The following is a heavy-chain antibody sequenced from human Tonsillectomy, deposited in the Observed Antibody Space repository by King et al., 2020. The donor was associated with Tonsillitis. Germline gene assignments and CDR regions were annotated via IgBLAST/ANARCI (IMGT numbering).Heavy chain of an antibody. J-gene: IGHJ6*02. Sequence: VQLVESGGGLVQPGGSVRLSCAASGFTFSSYAMSWVRQAPGKGLEWVSAISGSGGSKYYADSVKGRFTISRDNSKNTLYLQMNSLRAEDTAVYYCAKATPGIAAADWDYGMDVWGQGTTVTVSS. CDR3: AKATPGIAAADWDYGMDV. CDR2: ISGSGGSK. V-gene: IGHV3-23*04. D-gene: IGHD6-13*01. CDR1: GFTFSSYA.